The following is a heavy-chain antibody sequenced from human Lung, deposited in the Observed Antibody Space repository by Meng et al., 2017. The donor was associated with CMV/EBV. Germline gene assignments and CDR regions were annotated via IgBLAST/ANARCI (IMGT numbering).Heavy chain of an antibody. V-gene: IGHV3-15*01. J-gene: IGHJ4*02. D-gene: IGHD1-1*01. CDR1: GFTFSNAW. CDR3: IWNDLGDY. CDR2: IKSKTDGETA. Sequence: EVPLVESGGDSVKPGGSLRLSCAGSGFTFSNAWMSWVRQAPGKGLECVGRIKSKTDGETADYNAPVKGRFTISRDDSKNTLYLQMNSLKTEDTAIYYCIWNDLGDYWGQGTLVTVSS.